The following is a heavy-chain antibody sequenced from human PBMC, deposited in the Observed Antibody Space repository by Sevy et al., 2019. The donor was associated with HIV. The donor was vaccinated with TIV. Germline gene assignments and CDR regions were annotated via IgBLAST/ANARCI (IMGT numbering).Heavy chain of an antibody. V-gene: IGHV3-30-3*01. CDR3: ARMYYDSSGTSYFDY. Sequence: GGSLGLSCAASGFTFSSYAMHWVRQAPGKGLEWVAVISYDGSNKYYADSVKGRFTISRDNSKNTLYLQMNSLRAEDTAVYYCARMYYDSSGTSYFDYWGQGTLVTVSS. D-gene: IGHD3-22*01. J-gene: IGHJ4*02. CDR1: GFTFSSYA. CDR2: ISYDGSNK.